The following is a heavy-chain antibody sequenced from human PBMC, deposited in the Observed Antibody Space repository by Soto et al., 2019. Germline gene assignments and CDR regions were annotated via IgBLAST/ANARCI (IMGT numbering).Heavy chain of an antibody. CDR2: IIPILGIA. D-gene: IGHD2-21*01. J-gene: IGHJ3*02. Sequence: ASVKVSCKASGGTFSSYTISWVRQAPGQGLEWMGRIIPILGIANYAQKFQGRVTITADKSTSTAYMELSSLRSEDTAVYYCATISFSALNMRAFDIWGRGTMVTVSS. V-gene: IGHV1-69*02. CDR3: ATISFSALNMRAFDI. CDR1: GGTFSSYT.